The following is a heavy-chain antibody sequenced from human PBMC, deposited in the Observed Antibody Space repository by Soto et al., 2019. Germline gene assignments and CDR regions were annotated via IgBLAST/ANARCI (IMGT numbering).Heavy chain of an antibody. CDR2: ISGSGGST. CDR1: GFTFSSYA. V-gene: IGHV3-23*01. Sequence: EVQLLESGGGLVQPGGSLRLSCAASGFTFSSYAMSWVRQAPGKGLEWVSAISGSGGSTYYADSVKGRFTISRDNSKHTLYLKMNSLRAEDTAVYYCARTLYSYGTDYWGQGTLVTVSS. J-gene: IGHJ4*02. D-gene: IGHD5-18*01. CDR3: ARTLYSYGTDY.